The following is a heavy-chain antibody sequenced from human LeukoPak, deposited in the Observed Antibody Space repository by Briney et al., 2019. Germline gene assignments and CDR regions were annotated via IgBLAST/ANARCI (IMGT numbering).Heavy chain of an antibody. Sequence: SETLSLTYTVSGGSISSSSYYWGWIRQPPGKGLEWIGSIYYSGSTYYNPSLKSRVTISVDTSKNQFSLKLSSVTAADTAVYYCARQRAGTVVVGSWFDPWGQGTLVTVSS. CDR2: IYYSGST. J-gene: IGHJ5*02. D-gene: IGHD2-2*01. CDR3: ARQRAGTVVVGSWFDP. V-gene: IGHV4-39*01. CDR1: GGSISSSSYY.